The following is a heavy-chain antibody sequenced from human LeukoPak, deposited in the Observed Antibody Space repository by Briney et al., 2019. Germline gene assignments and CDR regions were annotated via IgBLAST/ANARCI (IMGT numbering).Heavy chain of an antibody. D-gene: IGHD1-20*01. CDR3: ARDQGLPNWNDFDY. CDR2: IYHSGST. CDR1: GGSISSSNW. V-gene: IGHV4-4*02. Sequence: SETLSLTCAVSGGSISSSNWWSWVRQPPGKGLEWIGEIYHSGSTNYNPSLKSRVTISVDTSKNQFSLKLSSVTAADTAVYYCARDQGLPNWNDFDYWGQGTLVTVSS. J-gene: IGHJ4*02.